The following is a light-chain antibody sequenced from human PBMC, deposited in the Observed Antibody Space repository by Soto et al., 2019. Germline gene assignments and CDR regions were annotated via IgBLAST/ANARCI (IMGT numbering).Light chain of an antibody. CDR2: GAS. J-gene: IGKJ1*01. Sequence: DIQMTQSPSSLSASVGDRVTITCRASLTIGDSLSWFQQKAGKPPTLLIYGASALQSGVPARFSGSGSGTDFTLTISNMQREDFATYYCQQSYSTPTFGQGTKVDIK. CDR1: LTIGDS. V-gene: IGKV1-39*01. CDR3: QQSYSTPT.